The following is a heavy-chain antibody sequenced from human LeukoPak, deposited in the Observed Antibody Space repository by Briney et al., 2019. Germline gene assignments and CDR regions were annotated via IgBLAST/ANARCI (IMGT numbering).Heavy chain of an antibody. CDR3: ARGSTSWDS. D-gene: IGHD2-2*01. CDR2: ILQDGTEK. J-gene: IGHJ4*02. V-gene: IGHV3-7*01. Sequence: GGSLRLSCAASGFTFSSYGMSWVRQVPGKGLEWVANILQDGTEKNYVDSVRDRLTISRDNAKNSLYLQMNSLRAEDTAVYYCARGSTSWDSWGQGTLVTVSS. CDR1: GFTFSSYG.